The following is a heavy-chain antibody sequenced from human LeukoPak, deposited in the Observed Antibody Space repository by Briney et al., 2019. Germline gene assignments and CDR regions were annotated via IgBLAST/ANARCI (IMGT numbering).Heavy chain of an antibody. D-gene: IGHD3-22*01. CDR2: IKPDGSDK. CDR1: GFSFSGYW. J-gene: IGHJ3*02. V-gene: IGHV3-7*01. CDR3: TRNYNNAFDI. Sequence: GGSLRLSCAASGFSFSGYWMSWVRQAPGKGLERVANIKPDGSDKRYVDSVKGRFTISRDNAKNSLYLQMNSLRGDDTAVYYCTRNYNNAFDIWGQGTMVTVSS.